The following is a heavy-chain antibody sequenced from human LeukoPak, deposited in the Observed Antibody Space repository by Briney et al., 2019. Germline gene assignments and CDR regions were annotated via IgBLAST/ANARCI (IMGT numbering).Heavy chain of an antibody. CDR3: ARVTNSLAFDI. CDR1: GDSISSGGYS. V-gene: IGHV4-30-4*07. J-gene: IGHJ3*02. Sequence: SETLSLTCAVSGDSISSGGYSWSWIWQPPGKGLEWIAYIHDSGSTYNNPSLKTRLSISIDTSKSQFSLRLSSVTAADTAVYYCARVTNSLAFDIWGQGTMVTVSS. D-gene: IGHD2-8*01. CDR2: IHDSGST.